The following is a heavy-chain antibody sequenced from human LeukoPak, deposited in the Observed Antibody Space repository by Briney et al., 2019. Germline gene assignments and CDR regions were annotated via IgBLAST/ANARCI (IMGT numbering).Heavy chain of an antibody. Sequence: SETLSLTCTVSGGSISSYYWNWIRQPPGKGLEWIGNFYYSGSTNYNPSLKSRVTISVDTSKNQFSLKLTSVTAADTAVYYCARDRGRISDYYGSGRSLHYYMDVWGRGTTVTVSS. CDR1: GGSISSYY. D-gene: IGHD3-10*01. J-gene: IGHJ6*03. CDR2: FYYSGST. V-gene: IGHV4-59*01. CDR3: ARDRGRISDYYGSGRSLHYYMDV.